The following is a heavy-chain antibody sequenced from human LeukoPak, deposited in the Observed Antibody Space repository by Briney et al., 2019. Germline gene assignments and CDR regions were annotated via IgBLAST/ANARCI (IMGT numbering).Heavy chain of an antibody. D-gene: IGHD5-18*01. CDR1: SGSLTSHH. V-gene: IGHV4-59*11. J-gene: IGHJ4*02. CDR2: VFDSGRT. Sequence: SETLSLTCTVSSGSLTSHHWNWIRQTPGRGLEWIGYVFDSGRTKANPSLKSRVTLSAETSKNQLSLRLSSVTAADTAVYYCTTIKRGNIFGYVDFWGQGILVTVSS. CDR3: TTIKRGNIFGYVDF.